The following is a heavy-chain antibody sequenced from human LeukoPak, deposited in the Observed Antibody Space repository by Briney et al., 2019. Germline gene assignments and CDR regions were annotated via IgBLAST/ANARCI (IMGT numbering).Heavy chain of an antibody. CDR1: GFTSSAYD. J-gene: IGHJ4*02. Sequence: GGSLRLSCAASGFTSSAYDMHWVRQITGGGLEWVSTSGTVGDTFYSDSVKGRFTISRDNAKNMLYLQVNSLRAEDTAVYYCATQQGGNPAYWGQGTLVTVSS. V-gene: IGHV3-13*04. D-gene: IGHD1-14*01. CDR3: ATQQGGNPAY. CDR2: SGTVGDT.